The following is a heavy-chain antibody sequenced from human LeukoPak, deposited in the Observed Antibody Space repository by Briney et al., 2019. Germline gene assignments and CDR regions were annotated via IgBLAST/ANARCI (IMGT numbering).Heavy chain of an antibody. D-gene: IGHD2-15*01. CDR2: IIPIFGTA. J-gene: IGHJ4*02. V-gene: IGHV1-69*13. Sequence: ASVKVSCKASGYSFTSYGITWVRQAPGQGLEWMGGIIPIFGTANYAQKFQGRVTITADESTSTAYMELSSLRSEDTAVYYCGLYCSGGSCYPASVDYWGQGTLVTVSS. CDR3: GLYCSGGSCYPASVDY. CDR1: GYSFTSYG.